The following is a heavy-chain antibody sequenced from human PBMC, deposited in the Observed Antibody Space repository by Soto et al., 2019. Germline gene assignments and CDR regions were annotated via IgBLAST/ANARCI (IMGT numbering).Heavy chain of an antibody. Sequence: SETLSLTCTVSGGSISSYYWSWIRQPAGKGLEWIGYIYYSGITYYNPSLKSRVTISVDTSKNQFSLKLSSVTAADTAVYYCARSPGYYFDYWGQGTLVTVSS. CDR1: GGSISSYY. CDR3: ARSPGYYFDY. CDR2: IYYSGIT. V-gene: IGHV4-59*06. J-gene: IGHJ4*02.